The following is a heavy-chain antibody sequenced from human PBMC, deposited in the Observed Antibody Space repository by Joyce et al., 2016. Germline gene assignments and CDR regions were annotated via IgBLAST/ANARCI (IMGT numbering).Heavy chain of an antibody. J-gene: IGHJ4*02. CDR2: ISYDGIYK. CDR1: GLTLSNYG. D-gene: IGHD6-25*01. V-gene: IGHV3-30*18. CDR3: AKILTATYSSGWFLDY. Sequence: QVQLVESGGGVVQPGRSLRLSCAASGLTLSNYGVNWVRQAPGKGLEWVAVISYDGIYKYYADSGKGRFTISRDNSKNTVFLEMNSLRTEDTAVYYCAKILTATYSSGWFLDYWGQGTLVTVSS.